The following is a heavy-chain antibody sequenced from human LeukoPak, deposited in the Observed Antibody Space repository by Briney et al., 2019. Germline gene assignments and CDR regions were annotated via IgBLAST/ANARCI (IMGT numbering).Heavy chain of an antibody. J-gene: IGHJ4*02. Sequence: ASVKVSCKASGYTISDYFMHWVRQAPGQGLEWMGWINPNSGGTNYAQKFQGRVTMTRDTSISTAYMELSRLRSDDTAVYYCARVATILQPFDYWGQGTLVTVSS. D-gene: IGHD5-12*01. CDR2: INPNSGGT. CDR1: GYTISDYF. V-gene: IGHV1-2*02. CDR3: ARVATILQPFDY.